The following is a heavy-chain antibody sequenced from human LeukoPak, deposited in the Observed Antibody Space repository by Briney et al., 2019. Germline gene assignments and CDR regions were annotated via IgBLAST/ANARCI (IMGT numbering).Heavy chain of an antibody. D-gene: IGHD5-18*01. CDR2: IYYSGST. CDR3: ARWVDTAMAPDVWYYGMDV. CDR1: GGSISSGGYY. V-gene: IGHV4-31*03. J-gene: IGHJ6*02. Sequence: SETLSLTCTVSGGSISSGGYYWSWIRQHPGTGLEWIGYIYYSGSTYYNPPLKSRVTISVDTSKNQFSLKLSSVTAADTAVYYCARWVDTAMAPDVWYYGMDVWGQGTTVTVSS.